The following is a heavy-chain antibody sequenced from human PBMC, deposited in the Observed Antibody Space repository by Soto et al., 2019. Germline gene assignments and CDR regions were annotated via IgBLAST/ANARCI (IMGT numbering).Heavy chain of an antibody. CDR2: IIPISGTA. D-gene: IGHD2-2*01. V-gene: IGHV1-69*01. J-gene: IGHJ6*02. CDR3: ARSQGSSTSLEIFYYYYYGMDV. Sequence: QVQLVQSGAEVQKPGSSVKVSCKASGGTFSSYAISWVRQAPGQGLEWMGGIIPISGTANYAQKFQGRVTITADESTSTAYMELSSLRPEDTAVYYCARSQGSSTSLEIFYYYYYGMDVWGQGTKVTVSS. CDR1: GGTFSSYA.